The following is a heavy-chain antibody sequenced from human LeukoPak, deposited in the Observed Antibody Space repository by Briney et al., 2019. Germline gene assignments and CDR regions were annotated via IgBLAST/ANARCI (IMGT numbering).Heavy chain of an antibody. Sequence: GGSLRLSCAASGFSFSFYAMHWVRQAPGEGLEWVAVISFDGGNKYYADSVQGRFTISRDNSKSTLYLQMNSLRGEDTAVYYCAIVRVPRVINPYYFYGMDVWGHGTTVTVSS. CDR3: AIVRVPRVINPYYFYGMDV. V-gene: IGHV3-30*04. J-gene: IGHJ6*02. CDR1: GFSFSFYA. CDR2: ISFDGGNK. D-gene: IGHD3-10*01.